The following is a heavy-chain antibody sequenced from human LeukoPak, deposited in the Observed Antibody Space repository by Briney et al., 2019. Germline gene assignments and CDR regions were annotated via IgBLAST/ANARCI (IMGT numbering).Heavy chain of an antibody. D-gene: IGHD3-10*01. Sequence: DSVKVSCKASGYTFTSYGISWVRQAPGQGLEWLGIIHPTDGSTSYTQKIQGRVTMTRDTATGTLYLELSSLRSEDTAVYWCARANGGGLDYWGQGTLITVSS. V-gene: IGHV1-46*01. CDR1: GYTFTSYG. J-gene: IGHJ4*02. CDR2: IHPTDGST. CDR3: ARANGGGLDY.